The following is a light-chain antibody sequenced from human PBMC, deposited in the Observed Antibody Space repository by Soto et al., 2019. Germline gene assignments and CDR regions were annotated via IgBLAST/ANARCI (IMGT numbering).Light chain of an antibody. Sequence: EIVMTQSPATLSVSPGGRATLSCRASQSIGDTLARYQLKPGQAPRLLIYGASSRATGIPDRFSGSGSGTDFTLTISRLEPEDFAVYYCQQYGSSPWTFGQGTKVDIK. V-gene: IGKV3-20*01. J-gene: IGKJ1*01. CDR2: GAS. CDR3: QQYGSSPWT. CDR1: QSIGDT.